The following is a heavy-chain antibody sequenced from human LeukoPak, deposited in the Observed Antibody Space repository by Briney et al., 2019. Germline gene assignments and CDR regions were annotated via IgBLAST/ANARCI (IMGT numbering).Heavy chain of an antibody. CDR3: ARDVAVAGTSALGY. CDR1: GFTFSSYE. D-gene: IGHD6-19*01. J-gene: IGHJ4*02. V-gene: IGHV3-48*03. Sequence: GGSLRLSCAASGFTFSSYEMNWVRQAPEKGLEWVSYISSSGSTIYCADSVKGRFTISRDNAKNSLYLQMNSLRAEDTAVYYCARDVAVAGTSALGYWGQGTLVTVSS. CDR2: ISSSGSTI.